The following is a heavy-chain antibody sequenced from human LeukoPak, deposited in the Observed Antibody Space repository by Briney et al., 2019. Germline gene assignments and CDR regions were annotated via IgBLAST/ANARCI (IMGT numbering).Heavy chain of an antibody. CDR3: ARDHRLLAGTNWFDP. CDR1: GGTFSSYA. Sequence: SVKVSCKASGGTFSSYAISWVRQAPGQGLEWMGGIIPIFGTANYAQKFQGRVTITADKSTSTAYMELSSLRSEDTAVYYCARDHRLLAGTNWFDPWGQGTLVTVSS. J-gene: IGHJ5*02. V-gene: IGHV1-69*06. D-gene: IGHD2-2*01. CDR2: IIPIFGTA.